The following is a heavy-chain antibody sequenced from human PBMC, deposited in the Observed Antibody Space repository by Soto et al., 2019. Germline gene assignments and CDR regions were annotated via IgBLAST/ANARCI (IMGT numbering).Heavy chain of an antibody. V-gene: IGHV3-48*03. J-gene: IGHJ4*02. Sequence: GGSLILPCAASGFTFSSYEMNWVRQAPGKGLEWVSYSSSSGSTIYYADSVKGRFTISRDNAKKSLYLQVNSLGAEDTAVYCCGGGLVGYSFDYWGQGTLVTVSS. CDR1: GFTFSSYE. CDR2: SSSSGSTI. D-gene: IGHD2-8*02. CDR3: GGGLVGYSFDY.